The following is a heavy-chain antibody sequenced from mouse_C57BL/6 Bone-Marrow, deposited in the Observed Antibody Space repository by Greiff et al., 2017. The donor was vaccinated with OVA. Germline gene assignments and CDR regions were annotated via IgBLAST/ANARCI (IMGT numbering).Heavy chain of an antibody. D-gene: IGHD1-1*01. CDR2: IHPNSGST. J-gene: IGHJ1*03. CDR1: GYTFTSYW. Sequence: QVQLQQPGAELVKPGASVKLSCKASGYTFTSYWMHWVKQRPGQGLEWIGMIHPNSGSTNYNEKFKSQATLTVDKSSSPAYMQLSSLTSEDSAVYYCALHYYGSSYWYFDVWGTGTTVTVSS. V-gene: IGHV1-64*01. CDR3: ALHYYGSSYWYFDV.